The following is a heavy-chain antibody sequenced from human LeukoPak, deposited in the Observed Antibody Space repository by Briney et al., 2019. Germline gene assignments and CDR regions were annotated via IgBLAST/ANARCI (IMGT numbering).Heavy chain of an antibody. CDR3: ARDGYSSSWWGFFDY. Sequence: LTGGSLRLSCAASGFTVSSNYMSWVRQAPGKGLEWVSVIYRGGGTFYADSVKGRFTISRDNSKNTLYLQINSLRAEDTAVYYCARDGYSSSWWGFFDYWGQGTLVTVSS. CDR1: GFTVSSNY. D-gene: IGHD6-13*01. CDR2: IYRGGGT. J-gene: IGHJ4*02. V-gene: IGHV3-53*01.